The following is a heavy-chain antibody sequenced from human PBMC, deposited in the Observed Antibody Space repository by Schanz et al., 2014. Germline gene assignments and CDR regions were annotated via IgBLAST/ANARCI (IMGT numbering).Heavy chain of an antibody. CDR2: ISRDGTTS. CDR3: ARRVPYSFGLDV. Sequence: QVQLVESGGGLVKPGGSLRLSCAASGFTFSDYYMNWIRQAPGKGLEWLSYISRDGTTSYYADSVKGRFTISRDNSKNTLYLQMNSLRDEDTAMYYCARRVPYSFGLDVWGQGATVTVSS. D-gene: IGHD1-1*01. V-gene: IGHV3-11*01. CDR1: GFTFSDYY. J-gene: IGHJ6*02.